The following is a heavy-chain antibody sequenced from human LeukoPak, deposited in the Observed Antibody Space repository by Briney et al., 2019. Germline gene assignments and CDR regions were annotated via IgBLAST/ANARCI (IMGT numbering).Heavy chain of an antibody. Sequence: PGRSLRLSCAASGFTFSSYAMHWVRQAPGKGLEWVAVISYDGSNKYYADSVKGRFAISRDNSKNTLYLRMNSLRAEDTAVYYCARHSSYGDFDYWGQGTLVTVSS. J-gene: IGHJ4*02. CDR1: GFTFSSYA. D-gene: IGHD4-17*01. V-gene: IGHV3-30*09. CDR2: ISYDGSNK. CDR3: ARHSSYGDFDY.